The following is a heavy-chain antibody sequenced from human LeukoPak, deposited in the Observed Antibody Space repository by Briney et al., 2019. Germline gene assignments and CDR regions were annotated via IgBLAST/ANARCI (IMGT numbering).Heavy chain of an antibody. CDR1: GYTFTSYA. CDR3: ARDLRMGYCSSTSCYGGYYYYMDV. V-gene: IGHV7-4-1*02. D-gene: IGHD2-2*01. J-gene: IGHJ6*03. CDR2: INTNTGNP. Sequence: ASVKVSCKASGYTFTSYAMNWVRQAPGQGLEWMGWINTNTGNPTYAQGFTGRFVFSLDTSVSTAYLQISSLKAGDTAVYYCARDLRMGYCSSTSCYGGYYYYMDVWGKGTTVTVSS.